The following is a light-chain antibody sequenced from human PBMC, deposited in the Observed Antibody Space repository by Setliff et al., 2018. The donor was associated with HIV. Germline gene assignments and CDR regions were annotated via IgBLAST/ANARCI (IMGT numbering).Light chain of an antibody. CDR2: DVT. CDR3: CSYRTNITGV. J-gene: IGLJ3*02. V-gene: IGLV2-14*03. Sequence: QSALTQPASVSGSPGQSITTSCSGTSSDVGGYSYVSWYQQHPGKAPKLIIYDVTYRPSGVSNRFSGSKSGNTASLTISGLQAEDEADYYCCSYRTNITGVFGGGTKVTVL. CDR1: SSDVGGYSY.